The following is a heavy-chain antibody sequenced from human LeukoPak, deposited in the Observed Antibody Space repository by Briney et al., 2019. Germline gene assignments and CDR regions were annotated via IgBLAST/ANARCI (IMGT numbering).Heavy chain of an antibody. J-gene: IGHJ5*02. V-gene: IGHV1-18*01. D-gene: IGHD1-20*01. CDR1: GYTFTSYG. CDR3: ARSITGTTGWFDP. CDR2: ISAYNGNT. Sequence: ASVKVSCKASGYTFTSYGISWVRQAPGQGLEWMGWISAYNGNTNYAQKFQGRVTITADESTSTAYMELSSLRSEDTAVYYCARSITGTTGWFDPWGQGTLVTVSS.